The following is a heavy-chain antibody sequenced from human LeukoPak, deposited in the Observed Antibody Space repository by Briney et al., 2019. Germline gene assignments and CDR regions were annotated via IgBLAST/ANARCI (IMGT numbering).Heavy chain of an antibody. Sequence: SETLSLTCTVSGGSISSFYWSWIRQPPGKGLEWIGYIYYSGSTNYNPSLKSRVTISVDTSKNQFSLKLSSVTAADTAVYYCARDRGSVDVWGQGTTVTVSS. J-gene: IGHJ6*02. CDR2: IYYSGST. V-gene: IGHV4-59*01. CDR3: ARDRGSVDV. CDR1: GGSISSFY.